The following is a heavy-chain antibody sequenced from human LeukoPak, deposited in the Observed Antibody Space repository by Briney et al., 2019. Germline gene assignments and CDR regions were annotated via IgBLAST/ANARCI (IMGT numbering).Heavy chain of an antibody. CDR3: ARDGYSSSFYFDY. D-gene: IGHD6-6*01. CDR2: INSDGSRT. CDR1: GFTFSSYW. Sequence: GGSLRLSCAASGFTFSSYWMHWVRQAPGKGLVWVSRINSDGSRTTYADSVKGRFTSSRDNAKNTLYLQMNSLRAEDTAVYYCARDGYSSSFYFDYWGQGTLVTVSS. J-gene: IGHJ4*02. V-gene: IGHV3-74*01.